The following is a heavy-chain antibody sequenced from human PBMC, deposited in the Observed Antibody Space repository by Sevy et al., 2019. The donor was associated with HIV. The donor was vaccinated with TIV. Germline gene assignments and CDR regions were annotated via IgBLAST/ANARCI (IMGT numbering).Heavy chain of an antibody. CDR1: GGSISRSTYY. CDR2: IYYSGST. D-gene: IGHD6-19*01. Sequence: SETLSLTCTVSGGSISRSTYYWGWIRQPPGKGLEWIASIYYSGSTYYNVSLESRVTISVDMSKNQFSLRLSSVTAADTAVHYCARHGGIAVSTLDYWGQGTLVTVSS. J-gene: IGHJ4*02. V-gene: IGHV4-39*01. CDR3: ARHGGIAVSTLDY.